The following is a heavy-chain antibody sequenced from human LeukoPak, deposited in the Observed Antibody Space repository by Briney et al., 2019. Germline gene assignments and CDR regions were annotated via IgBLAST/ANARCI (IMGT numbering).Heavy chain of an antibody. Sequence: SETLSLTCTVSGGSISSSSYYWGWIRQPPGTGLEWIGSIYYSESTYYNPSLKSRVTISVDTSKNQFSLKLRSVTAADTAVYYCARSSRITMVRGVTYYYYYMDVWGKGTTVTISS. J-gene: IGHJ6*03. CDR3: ARSSRITMVRGVTYYYYYMDV. CDR2: IYYSEST. V-gene: IGHV4-39*07. CDR1: GGSISSSSYY. D-gene: IGHD3-10*01.